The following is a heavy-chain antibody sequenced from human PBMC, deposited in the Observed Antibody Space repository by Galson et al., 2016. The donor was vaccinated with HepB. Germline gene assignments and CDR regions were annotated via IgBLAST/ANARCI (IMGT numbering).Heavy chain of an antibody. Sequence: SETLSLTCTVSRGSISGYYWTWIRQPPGKGLEWIGFIYYSGTSNYNPSLKSRVTICLDTSQNHFSLRLDSVTAADTAVYYCARVNIVERPAAMFDKWGQGTLVSVSS. CDR3: ARVNIVERPAAMFDK. CDR2: IYYSGTS. CDR1: RGSISGYY. V-gene: IGHV4-59*12. J-gene: IGHJ5*02. D-gene: IGHD2-2*01.